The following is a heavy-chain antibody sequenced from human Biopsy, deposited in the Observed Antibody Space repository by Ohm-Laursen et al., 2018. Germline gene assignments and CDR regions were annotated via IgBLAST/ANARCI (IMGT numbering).Heavy chain of an antibody. Sequence: SLRLSCAASGFTFNSYWMHWVRQAPGKGLVWVSRINIDGSGTKYADSVKGRFTISRDNSKNTLYLHMNSLRVEDTAVYYCAKADPYLWGEYRALSPSSFDHWGQGALVTVSS. CDR3: AKADPYLWGEYRALSPSSFDH. D-gene: IGHD3-16*01. CDR1: GFTFNSYW. J-gene: IGHJ4*02. V-gene: IGHV3-74*03. CDR2: INIDGSGT.